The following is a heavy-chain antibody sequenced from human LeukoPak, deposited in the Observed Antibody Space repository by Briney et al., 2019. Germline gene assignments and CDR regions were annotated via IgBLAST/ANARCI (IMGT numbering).Heavy chain of an antibody. D-gene: IGHD5-12*01. CDR2: IVASGGTT. Sequence: GGSLRLPCVASGFTFSSYGMSWVRQAPGKGLEWLSAIVASGGTTYYADSVKGRFSISRDNSKNTLYLQMNSLRAEDTAVYYCAKVFSGYDFDYWGQGTLVTVSS. J-gene: IGHJ4*02. CDR3: AKVFSGYDFDY. V-gene: IGHV3-23*01. CDR1: GFTFSSYG.